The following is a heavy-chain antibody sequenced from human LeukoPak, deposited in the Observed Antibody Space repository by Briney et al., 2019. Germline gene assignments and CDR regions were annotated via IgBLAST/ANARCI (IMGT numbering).Heavy chain of an antibody. D-gene: IGHD3-22*01. CDR2: IISDGST. V-gene: IGHV3-74*01. Sequence: GGSLRLSCAASGFTFSSYWMHWVSQAPGKGLVWVSRIISDGSTNYADSVKGRFTISRENAKNTLSLQMNSLRAEDTGVYYCARAPSEIGGYYPEYFRHWGQGPLVTVSS. CDR3: ARAPSEIGGYYPEYFRH. CDR1: GFTFSSYW. J-gene: IGHJ1*01.